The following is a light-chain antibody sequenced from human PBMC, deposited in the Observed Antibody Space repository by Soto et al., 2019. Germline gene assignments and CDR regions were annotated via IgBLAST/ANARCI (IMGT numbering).Light chain of an antibody. Sequence: DIQMTQSPASLSASVGDRVTITCRASQSITSYLNWYQQKPGKAPKLLIYATSSLQSGVPSRFSGRGSGTDFTLTISSLHPEDFATYYCLQSYTPPGTFGQGTEVE. V-gene: IGKV1-39*01. CDR2: ATS. CDR1: QSITSY. J-gene: IGKJ1*01. CDR3: LQSYTPPGT.